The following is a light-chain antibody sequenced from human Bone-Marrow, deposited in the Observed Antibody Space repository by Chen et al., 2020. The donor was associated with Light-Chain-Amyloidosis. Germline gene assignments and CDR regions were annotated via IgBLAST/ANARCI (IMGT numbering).Light chain of an antibody. V-gene: IGLV3-25*03. CDR3: QSADSSGTYEVI. CDR1: GLPTKY. Sequence: SYELTQPPSVSVSPGKKARITCSGDGLPTKYAYWYQQKPGQAPVLVIHRDTERPSGISDRFSGSTSGTTATLTISGVQAEDEAYYHCQSADSSGTYEVIFGGGTKLTVL. CDR2: RDT. J-gene: IGLJ2*01.